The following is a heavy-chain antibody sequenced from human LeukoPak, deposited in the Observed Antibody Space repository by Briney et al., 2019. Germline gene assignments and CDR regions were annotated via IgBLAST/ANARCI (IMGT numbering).Heavy chain of an antibody. D-gene: IGHD3-16*02. J-gene: IGHJ5*02. Sequence: SETLSLTCAVYGGSFSGYYWSWIRQPPGKGLEWIGEINHSGSTNYNPSLKSRVTMSVDTSKNQFSLKLSSVTAADTAVYYCAREEGADYVWGSYRLNWFDPWGQGTLVTVSS. CDR3: AREEGADYVWGSYRLNWFDP. CDR2: INHSGST. V-gene: IGHV4-34*01. CDR1: GGSFSGYY.